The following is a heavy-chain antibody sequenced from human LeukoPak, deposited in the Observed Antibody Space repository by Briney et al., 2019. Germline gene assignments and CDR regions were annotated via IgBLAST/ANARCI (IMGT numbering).Heavy chain of an antibody. CDR3: ARRLYGGNSGDWFDP. J-gene: IGHJ5*02. CDR2: ISAYNGNT. D-gene: IGHD4-23*01. Sequence: ASVKVSCKASGYTFTSYGISWVRQAPGQGLEWMGWISAYNGNTNYAQKLQGRVTKTTDTSTSTAYMELRSLRSDDTAVYYCARRLYGGNSGDWFDPWGQGTLVTVSS. V-gene: IGHV1-18*01. CDR1: GYTFTSYG.